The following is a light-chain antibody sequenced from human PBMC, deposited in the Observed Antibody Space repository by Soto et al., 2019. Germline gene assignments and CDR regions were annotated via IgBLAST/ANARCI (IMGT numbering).Light chain of an antibody. V-gene: IGKV2-24*01. CDR3: LQATRSPWT. CDR1: QSLVHSDGNTY. J-gene: IGKJ1*01. CDR2: KIF. Sequence: IAMTQNPLSSPVTLGQPASISCRSSQSLVHSDGNTYLYWFHQRLGRVPSLLIYKIFNRFSGVADRFGGRGAGTDISLENSRVEAEDVGVYYCLQATRSPWTFGKGTKVDVK.